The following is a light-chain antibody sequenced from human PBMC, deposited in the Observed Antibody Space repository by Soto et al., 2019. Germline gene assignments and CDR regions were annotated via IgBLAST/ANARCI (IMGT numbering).Light chain of an antibody. CDR1: QSVGSS. CDR3: QQRNSWPLT. V-gene: IGKV3-11*01. CDR2: DAS. J-gene: IGKJ4*01. Sequence: EIVLTQSPATLSFSPGERATLSSRASQSVGSSLAWYQQKPGQAPRLLIYDASNRATGIPARFSGSGSGTDFTLTISSLEPEDFALYYCQQRNSWPLTFGGGTKVEIK.